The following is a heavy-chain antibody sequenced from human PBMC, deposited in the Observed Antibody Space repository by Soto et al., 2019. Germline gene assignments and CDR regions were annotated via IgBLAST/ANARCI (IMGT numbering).Heavy chain of an antibody. V-gene: IGHV3-30*03. CDR1: GFMFSTYG. D-gene: IGHD2-15*01. J-gene: IGHJ4*02. Sequence: QVQLLQSGGGVVQPGRSLRLSCVASGFMFSTYGMHWVRQAPGKGLEWVARISYDGSVKYHADFVKGRFTISRDNSKNTLYLQMDTLGPADTAVDFCASDSGPYNYWGQGSLVTVSS. CDR3: ASDSGPYNY. CDR2: ISYDGSVK.